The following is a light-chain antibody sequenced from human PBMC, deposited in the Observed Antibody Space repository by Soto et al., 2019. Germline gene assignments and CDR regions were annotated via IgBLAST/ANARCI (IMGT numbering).Light chain of an antibody. CDR1: QGISNY. V-gene: IGKV1-27*01. Sequence: DIQMTQSPSSLSASVGDRVTITCRASQGISNYLAWYQQKPGKVPKLLIYAASTLQSGVPSRFVGSASETAFTLTISSLQPYDFSTYYFQNYNCVPRTFGQGAKVEIK. CDR3: QNYNCVPRT. CDR2: AAS. J-gene: IGKJ1*01.